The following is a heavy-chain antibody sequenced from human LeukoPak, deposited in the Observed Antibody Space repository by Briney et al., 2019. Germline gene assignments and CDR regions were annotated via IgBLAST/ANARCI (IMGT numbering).Heavy chain of an antibody. CDR1: GSTFSSYA. D-gene: IGHD1-26*01. V-gene: IGHV3-30*04. Sequence: GGSLRLSCAASGSTFSSYAMHWVRQAPGKGLEWVAVISYDGSNKYYADSVKGRFTISRDNSKNTLYLQMNSLRAEDTAVYYCAKANAGADNYYYYGMDVWGQGTTVTVSS. CDR3: AKANAGADNYYYYGMDV. J-gene: IGHJ6*02. CDR2: ISYDGSNK.